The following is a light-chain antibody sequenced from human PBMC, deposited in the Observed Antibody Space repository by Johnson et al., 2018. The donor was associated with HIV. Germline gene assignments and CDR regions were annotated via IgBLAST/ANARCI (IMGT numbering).Light chain of an antibody. J-gene: IGLJ1*01. Sequence: QSVLTQPPSVSAAPGQRVNISCSGHSSNIENYFVSWYQQLPGAAPRLLIYEDYKRPSGIPDRFSGSKSGTSATLGITGLQTGDEADYYCGTWDNSLNVYVFGTGTKVTVL. CDR2: EDY. CDR1: SSNIENYF. V-gene: IGLV1-51*02. CDR3: GTWDNSLNVYV.